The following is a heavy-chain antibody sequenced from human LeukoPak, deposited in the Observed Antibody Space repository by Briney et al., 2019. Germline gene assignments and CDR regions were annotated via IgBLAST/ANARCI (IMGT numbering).Heavy chain of an antibody. CDR2: IYSGGNT. Sequence: GGSPRLSCAASGFTVSSNYMSWVRQAPGKGLEWVSVIYSGGNTYYADSVKGRFTISRDNSKNTLYLQMNSLRAEDTAVYYCASLPYSAPFSFDYWLQGTLVTVSS. D-gene: IGHD2-15*01. V-gene: IGHV3-53*01. CDR3: ASLPYSAPFSFDY. CDR1: GFTVSSNY. J-gene: IGHJ4*02.